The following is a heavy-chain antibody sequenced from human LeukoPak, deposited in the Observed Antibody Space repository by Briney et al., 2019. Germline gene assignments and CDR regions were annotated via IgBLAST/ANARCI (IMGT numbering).Heavy chain of an antibody. D-gene: IGHD2-15*01. Sequence: GGSLRLSCAASGFTFSSYAMSWVRQAPGKGLEWVSAISSSGGTTYYADSVKGRFTISRDNSKNTLYLLMNGLRAEDTAVYYCARGGDLKYCSGGSCYSVDYWGQGTLVTVSS. CDR3: ARGGDLKYCSGGSCYSVDY. CDR1: GFTFSSYA. CDR2: ISSSGGTT. V-gene: IGHV3-23*01. J-gene: IGHJ4*02.